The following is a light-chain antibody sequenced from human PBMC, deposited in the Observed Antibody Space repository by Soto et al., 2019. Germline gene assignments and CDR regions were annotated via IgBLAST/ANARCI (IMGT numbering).Light chain of an antibody. CDR1: SSDIGAFTF. J-gene: IGLJ1*01. V-gene: IGLV2-14*03. CDR3: SSYTSRSTHV. CDR2: DVN. Sequence: QSVLTQPASVSGSPGQSITISCTGTSSDIGAFTFVSWYQQHPGKVPKLMIFDVNRRPSGVSDRFSGSKSGNTASLTISGLQAEDEGDYYCSSYTSRSTHVFGSGTKLTVL.